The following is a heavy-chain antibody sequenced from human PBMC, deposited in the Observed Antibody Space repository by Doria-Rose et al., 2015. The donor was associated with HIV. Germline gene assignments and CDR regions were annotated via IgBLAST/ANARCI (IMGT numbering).Heavy chain of an antibody. Sequence: GSFSGYYWNWIRQSPGKGLEWIGEIIHTGSTNYNPSFKSRLTISVDTSKNQFSLKLNSVTAADTAVYYCASSDLTGDFGFDIWGQGTMVTVSS. CDR2: IIHTGST. CDR3: ASSDLTGDFGFDI. J-gene: IGHJ3*02. CDR1: GSFSGYY. V-gene: IGHV4-34*12. D-gene: IGHD7-27*01.